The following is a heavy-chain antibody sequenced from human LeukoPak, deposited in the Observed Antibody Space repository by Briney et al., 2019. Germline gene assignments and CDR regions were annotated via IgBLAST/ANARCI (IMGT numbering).Heavy chain of an antibody. CDR3: ARSLTGYFHLDD. CDR2: IFSSGTT. Sequence: SETLSLTCTVSGGSISSGAYYWTWIRQHPAKGLEWIGYIFSSGTTYYNPSLKSRITISLDTSKNQFSLKLTSMTAADTAVYYCARSLTGYFHLDDWGQGTLVTVSS. V-gene: IGHV4-31*03. D-gene: IGHD3-9*01. J-gene: IGHJ4*02. CDR1: GGSISSGAYY.